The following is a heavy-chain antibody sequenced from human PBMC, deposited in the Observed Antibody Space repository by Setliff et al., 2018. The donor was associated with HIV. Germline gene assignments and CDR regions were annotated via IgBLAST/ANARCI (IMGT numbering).Heavy chain of an antibody. Sequence: LSLTCTVSGGSISGHFWGWIRQPPGKGLEWIGYIYTSGTTEYNPSLDSRVTISVDTSRDQFSLNLRSVTAADTALYFCARLIHTGLLYFDYWGLGMLVTVS. V-gene: IGHV4-4*09. D-gene: IGHD2-8*02. CDR2: IYTSGTT. CDR3: ARLIHTGLLYFDY. J-gene: IGHJ4*02. CDR1: GGSISGHF.